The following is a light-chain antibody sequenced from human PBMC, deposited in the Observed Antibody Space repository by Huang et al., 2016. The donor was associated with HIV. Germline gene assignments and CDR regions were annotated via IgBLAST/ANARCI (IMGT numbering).Light chain of an antibody. CDR1: KSVNSN. J-gene: IGKJ3*01. CDR3: QQYDNWRFT. Sequence: EKVMTQSPATLSVSPGERVTLSCRASKSVNSNLAWYQQKPGQAPRLLSYGAATRATGIPARFSGGGSGTDFTLTISSLQSEDFAIYYCQQYDNWRFTFGPGTKVNIK. V-gene: IGKV3-15*01. CDR2: GAA.